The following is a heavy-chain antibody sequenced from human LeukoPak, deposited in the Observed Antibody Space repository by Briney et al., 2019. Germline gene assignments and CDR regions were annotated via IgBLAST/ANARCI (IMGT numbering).Heavy chain of an antibody. J-gene: IGHJ4*02. CDR2: ISSSGSTI. Sequence: GGSLRLSCAASGFTFSSYEMNWVRQAPGKGLEWVSYISSSGSTIYYADSVKGRFTISRDNAKNSLYLQMNSLRAEDTAVYYCARDLVGAWTDYWGQGTLVTVSS. D-gene: IGHD1-26*01. CDR1: GFTFSSYE. CDR3: ARDLVGAWTDY. V-gene: IGHV3-48*03.